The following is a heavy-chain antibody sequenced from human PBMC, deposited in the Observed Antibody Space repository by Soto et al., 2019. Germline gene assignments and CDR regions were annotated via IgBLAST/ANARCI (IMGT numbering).Heavy chain of an antibody. CDR1: GGSISSGGYY. J-gene: IGHJ3*02. D-gene: IGHD4-17*01. CDR2: VYYSGST. CDR3: ARRYGYAFDI. Sequence: SETLSLTCTVSGGSISSGGYYWNWIRQPPGEGLEWIGYVYYSGSTNYNPSLKSRVTISVDTSKNQFSLKLSSVTAADTAVYYCARRYGYAFDIWGQGTMVTVSS. V-gene: IGHV4-61*08.